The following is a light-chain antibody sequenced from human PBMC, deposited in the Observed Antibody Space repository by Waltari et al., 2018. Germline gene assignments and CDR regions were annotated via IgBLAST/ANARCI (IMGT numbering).Light chain of an antibody. CDR1: QSVSSN. Sequence: EIVMTQSPATLSVSPGGRATPPCRAGQSVSSNLAWYQQKPGQAPRLLIYGASTRATCIPARFSGSGSGTEFTLTISSLQPEDFAIYYCQQYNNWPPYTFGQGTKLEIK. CDR2: GAS. V-gene: IGKV3-15*01. J-gene: IGKJ2*01. CDR3: QQYNNWPPYT.